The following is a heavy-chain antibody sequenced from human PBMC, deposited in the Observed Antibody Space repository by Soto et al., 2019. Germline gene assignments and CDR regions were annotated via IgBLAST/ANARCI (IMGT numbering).Heavy chain of an antibody. D-gene: IGHD2-2*01. Sequence: SETLSLTCSVSGDSISSGDNYWSWIRQPPGKGLEWIGFIYYSGGTYYNPSLQSRVIISVDTSKNQFSLKLGSVTAADTAFYYCARARVVPPARYYYYYGMDVWGQGTTVTVSS. CDR3: ARARVVPPARYYYYYGMDV. V-gene: IGHV4-30-4*01. J-gene: IGHJ6*02. CDR1: GDSISSGDNY. CDR2: IYYSGGT.